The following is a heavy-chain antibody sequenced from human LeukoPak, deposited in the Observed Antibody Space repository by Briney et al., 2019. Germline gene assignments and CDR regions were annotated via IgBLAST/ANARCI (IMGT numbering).Heavy chain of an antibody. J-gene: IGHJ4*02. CDR3: TKDSYDNLWGSYRDY. Sequence: SGGSLRLSCEASGFNFNSYAMSWVRQAPGKGLEWVSGISGSGSGGRTYHADSVKGRFTISRDNSKNTLYLQMDSLRAEDTAVYYCTKDSYDNLWGSYRDYWGQGTLVTVSS. CDR1: GFNFNSYA. CDR2: ISGSGSGGRT. D-gene: IGHD3-16*01. V-gene: IGHV3-23*01.